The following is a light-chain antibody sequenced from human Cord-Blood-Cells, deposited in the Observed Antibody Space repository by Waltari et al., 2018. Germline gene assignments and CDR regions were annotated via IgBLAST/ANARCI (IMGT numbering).Light chain of an antibody. CDR3: QQYGSSPPT. Sequence: EIVLTQSPGTLSLFPGARATLSCRASQSVSSSYLAWYQQKPGQAPRLLIYGASSRATGIPDRFSSSGSGTDFTLTISRLEPEDFAVYYCQQYGSSPPTFGQGTKVEIK. CDR2: GAS. J-gene: IGKJ1*01. CDR1: QSVSSSY. V-gene: IGKV3-20*01.